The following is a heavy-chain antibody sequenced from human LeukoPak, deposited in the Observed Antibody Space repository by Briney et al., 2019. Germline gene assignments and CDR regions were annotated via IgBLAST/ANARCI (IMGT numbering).Heavy chain of an antibody. D-gene: IGHD3-3*01. CDR3: ARESTITIFGVVIVYFDY. CDR1: GGTFSSYA. J-gene: IGHJ4*02. Sequence: SVKVSCKASGGTFSSYAISWVRQAPGQGLEWMGGIIPIFGTANYAQKFQGRVTVTADESTSTAYMELSSLRSEDTAVYYCARESTITIFGVVIVYFDYWGQGTLVTVSS. V-gene: IGHV1-69*13. CDR2: IIPIFGTA.